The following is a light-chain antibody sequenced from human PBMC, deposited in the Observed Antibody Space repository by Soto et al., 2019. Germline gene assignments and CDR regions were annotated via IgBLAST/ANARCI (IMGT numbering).Light chain of an antibody. CDR2: KAS. Sequence: IQMTQSPSTLSASVGDRVTITCRASQSISSWLAWYQQKPGKAPKLLIYKASSLESGVPSRFSGSGSGTEFTLTISSLQPDDFATYYCQQYNSFPTFDQGTKVEIK. CDR1: QSISSW. J-gene: IGKJ1*01. V-gene: IGKV1-5*03. CDR3: QQYNSFPT.